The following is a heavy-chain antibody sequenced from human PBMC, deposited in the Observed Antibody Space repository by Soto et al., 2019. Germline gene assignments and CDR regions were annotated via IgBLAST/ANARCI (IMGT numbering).Heavy chain of an antibody. CDR3: ARDSNDYGDPNHAFDI. V-gene: IGHV1-18*04. J-gene: IGHJ3*02. CDR2: ISAYNGNT. D-gene: IGHD4-17*01. CDR1: GYSFTSYG. Sequence: ASVKVSCKASGYSFTSYGISWVRQAPGQGPEWMGWISAYNGNTNYAQKLQGRVTMTTDTSTSTAYMELRSLRSDDTAVYYCARDSNDYGDPNHAFDIWGQGTMVTVSS.